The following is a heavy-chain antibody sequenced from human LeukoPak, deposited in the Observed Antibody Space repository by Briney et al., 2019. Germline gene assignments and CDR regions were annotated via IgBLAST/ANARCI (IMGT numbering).Heavy chain of an antibody. CDR3: ARDGRWELINGMDV. J-gene: IGHJ6*02. CDR2: ISAYNGNT. V-gene: IGHV1-18*01. D-gene: IGHD1-26*01. Sequence: ASVKVSCKASGYTFTSYGFSWVRQAPGQGLEGMGWISAYNGNTNYAQKLQGRVTMTTDTSTSTAYMELRSLRSDDTAVYYCARDGRWELINGMDVWGQGTTVTVSS. CDR1: GYTFTSYG.